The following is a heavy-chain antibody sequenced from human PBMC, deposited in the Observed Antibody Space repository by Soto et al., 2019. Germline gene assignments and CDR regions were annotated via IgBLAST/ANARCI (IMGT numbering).Heavy chain of an antibody. CDR1: GASVSSGGYY. V-gene: IGHV4-61*03. D-gene: IGHD3-9*01. J-gene: IGHJ6*02. CDR2: IYYRGST. Sequence: AETLSLTCTVPGASVSSGGYYWSWSRPPPGKGLVWIGYIYYRGSTNYNPSPTRRVTRAVDTSKNHFSLKLSSRTAADTAVYFWARDLTYYYILNGYSAYGMDVWGQGTTVTVSS. CDR3: ARDLTYYYILNGYSAYGMDV.